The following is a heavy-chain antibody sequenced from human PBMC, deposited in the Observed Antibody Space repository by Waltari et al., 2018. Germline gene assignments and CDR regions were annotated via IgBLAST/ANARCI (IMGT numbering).Heavy chain of an antibody. J-gene: IGHJ4*02. CDR2: IIPIFGTA. V-gene: IGHV1-69*08. D-gene: IGHD3-22*01. CDR3: ARAAYYYDSSGPAGY. Sequence: QVQLVQSGAEVKKPGSSVKVSCKASGGTFSSYAISWVRQAPGQGLEWMGRIIPIFGTANYAQKFQGRVTITADKSTSTAYMERSSLRSEDTAVYYCARAAYYYDSSGPAGYWGQGTLVTVSS. CDR1: GGTFSSYA.